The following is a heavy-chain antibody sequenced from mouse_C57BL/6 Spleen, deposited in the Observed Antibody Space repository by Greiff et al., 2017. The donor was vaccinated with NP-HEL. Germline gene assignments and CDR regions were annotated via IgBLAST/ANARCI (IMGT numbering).Heavy chain of an antibody. Sequence: EVQLVESGGGLVQPKGSLKLSCAASGFSFNTYAMNWVRQAPGKGLEWVARIRSKSNNYATYYADSVKDRFTIYRDDSESMLYLQMNNLKTEDTAMYYCVRHIITTVVDYYAMDYWGQGTSVTVSS. CDR2: IRSKSNNYAT. CDR1: GFSFNTYA. V-gene: IGHV10-1*01. CDR3: VRHIITTVVDYYAMDY. J-gene: IGHJ4*01. D-gene: IGHD1-1*01.